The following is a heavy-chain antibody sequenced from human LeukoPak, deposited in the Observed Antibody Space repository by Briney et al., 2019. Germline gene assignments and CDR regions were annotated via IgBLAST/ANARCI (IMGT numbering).Heavy chain of an antibody. Sequence: PGGSLRLSCAASGFTFSSYSMNWVRQAPGKGLEWASYISSSSSTIYYADSVKGRFTISRDNAKNSLYLQMNSLRAEDTAVYYCAKDWDSSGYSAFDYWGQGTLVTVSS. J-gene: IGHJ4*02. D-gene: IGHD3-22*01. CDR1: GFTFSSYS. CDR3: AKDWDSSGYSAFDY. V-gene: IGHV3-48*01. CDR2: ISSSSSTI.